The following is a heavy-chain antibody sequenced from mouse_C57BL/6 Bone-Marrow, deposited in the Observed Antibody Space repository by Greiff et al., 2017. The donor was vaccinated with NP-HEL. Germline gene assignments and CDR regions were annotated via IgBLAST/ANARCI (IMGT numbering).Heavy chain of an antibody. CDR3: TRDHSNYAWFAY. D-gene: IGHD2-5*01. V-gene: IGHV5-9-1*02. CDR2: ISSGGDYI. Sequence: EVQVVESGEGLVKPGGSLKLSCAASGFTFSSYAMSWVRQTPEKRLEWVAYISSGGDYIYYADTVKGRFTISRDNARNTLYLQMSSLKSEDTAMYYCTRDHSNYAWFAYWGQGTLVTVSA. CDR1: GFTFSSYA. J-gene: IGHJ3*01.